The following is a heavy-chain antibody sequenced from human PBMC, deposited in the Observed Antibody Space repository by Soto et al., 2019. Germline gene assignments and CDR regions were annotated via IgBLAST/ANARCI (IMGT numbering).Heavy chain of an antibody. CDR2: ISWNSGSI. J-gene: IGHJ4*02. Sequence: GGSLRLSCAASGFTFDDYAMHWVRQAPGKGMEWVSGISWNSGSIGYADSVKGRFTISRDNAKNSLYLQMNSLRAEDTALYYCAKDIVAAALHYFDYWGQGALVTVSS. CDR3: AKDIVAAALHYFDY. V-gene: IGHV3-9*01. CDR1: GFTFDDYA. D-gene: IGHD6-13*01.